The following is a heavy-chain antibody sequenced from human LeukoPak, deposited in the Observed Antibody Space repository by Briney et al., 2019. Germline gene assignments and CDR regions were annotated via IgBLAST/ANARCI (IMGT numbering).Heavy chain of an antibody. D-gene: IGHD5-18*01. CDR1: GFTLSSYA. CDR3: ANVDTAMVLGY. J-gene: IGHJ4*02. Sequence: GGSLTLSCPASGFTLSSYAMSWVRQAPAKGREWVSAISGSGGSTYYADSVKGRFTNSRDNSKNTLYLQMNSLRAEDTAVYYCANVDTAMVLGYWGQGTLVTVSS. CDR2: ISGSGGST. V-gene: IGHV3-23*01.